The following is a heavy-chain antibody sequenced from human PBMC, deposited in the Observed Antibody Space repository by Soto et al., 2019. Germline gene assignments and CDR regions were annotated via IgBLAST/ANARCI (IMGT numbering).Heavy chain of an antibody. Sequence: GESLKISCKGSGYSFTSYWIGWVRQMPGKGLEWMGIIYPGDSDTRYSPSFQGQVTISADKSISTAYLQWSSLKASDTAMYYCARVVVVAATAGNLFDPWGQGTLVTVSS. J-gene: IGHJ5*02. CDR2: IYPGDSDT. CDR3: ARVVVVAATAGNLFDP. V-gene: IGHV5-51*01. CDR1: GYSFTSYW. D-gene: IGHD2-15*01.